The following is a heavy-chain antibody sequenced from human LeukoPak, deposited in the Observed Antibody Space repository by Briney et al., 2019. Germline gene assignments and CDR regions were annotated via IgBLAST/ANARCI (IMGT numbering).Heavy chain of an antibody. J-gene: IGHJ6*03. CDR1: GFTFDDYA. CDR2: ISWNSGSI. CDR3: ARDRRVERRDYYMDV. D-gene: IGHD1-1*01. Sequence: PGGSLRLSCAASGFTFDDYAMHWVRQAPGKGLEWVSGISWNSGSIGYADSVKGRFTISRDNAKNSLYLQMNSLRAEDTAVYYCARDRRVERRDYYMDVWGKGTTVTVSS. V-gene: IGHV3-9*01.